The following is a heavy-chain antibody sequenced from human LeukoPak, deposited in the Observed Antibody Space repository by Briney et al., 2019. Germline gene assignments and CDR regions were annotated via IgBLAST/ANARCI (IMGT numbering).Heavy chain of an antibody. CDR1: GYTFTSYY. D-gene: IGHD4-17*01. CDR2: INPSGGST. J-gene: IGHJ5*02. Sequence: ASVKVSCKASGYTFTSYYMHWVRQAPGQGLEWMGIINPSGGSTSYAQKFQGRVTMTRDTSTSTVYMELSSLRSEDTAVYYCARVPYGDYVSNWFDPWGQGTLVIVSS. V-gene: IGHV1-46*01. CDR3: ARVPYGDYVSNWFDP.